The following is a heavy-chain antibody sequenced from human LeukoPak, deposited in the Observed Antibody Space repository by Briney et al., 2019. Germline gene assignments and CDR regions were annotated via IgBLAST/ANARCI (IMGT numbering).Heavy chain of an antibody. CDR1: GGSISSYY. J-gene: IGHJ5*02. Sequence: SETLSLTCTVSGGSISSYYWSWIRQPPGKGLEWIGYIYYSGSTNYNPSLKSRVTISVDTPKNQFSLKLSSVTAADTAVYYCARVGITIFGVRVDPWGQGTLVTVSS. V-gene: IGHV4-59*01. CDR3: ARVGITIFGVRVDP. D-gene: IGHD3-3*01. CDR2: IYYSGST.